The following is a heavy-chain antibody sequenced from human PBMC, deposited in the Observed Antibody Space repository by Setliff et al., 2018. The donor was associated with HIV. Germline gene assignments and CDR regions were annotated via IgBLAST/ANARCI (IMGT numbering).Heavy chain of an antibody. CDR1: GYTFTNYG. J-gene: IGHJ4*02. V-gene: IGHV1-69*13. D-gene: IGHD1-26*01. CDR3: ARDRGAYYECFDQ. CDR2: IVPGDGST. Sequence: ASVKVSCKASGYTFTNYGISWVRQAPGQGPEWMGGIVPGDGSTKYAQKFHDRLTFSADESTTTVYMELSNLRSDDTAVYFCARDRGAYYECFDQWGQGTLVTVSS.